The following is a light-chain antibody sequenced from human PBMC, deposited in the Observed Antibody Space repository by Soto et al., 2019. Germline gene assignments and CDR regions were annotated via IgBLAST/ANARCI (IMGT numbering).Light chain of an antibody. Sequence: EIVMTQSPATLSVSPGERTTLSCRASQSVSSDLAWYQQKPGQAPRLLIFGASTRATGIPARFSGSGSGTDFTLTISSLQSEDFAAYYCQQYNKWPLSFGQGTKVEIK. CDR3: QQYNKWPLS. J-gene: IGKJ1*01. V-gene: IGKV3D-15*01. CDR1: QSVSSD. CDR2: GAS.